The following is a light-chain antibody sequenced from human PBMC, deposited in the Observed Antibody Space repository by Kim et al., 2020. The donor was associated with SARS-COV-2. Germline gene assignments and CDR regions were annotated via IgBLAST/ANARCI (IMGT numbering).Light chain of an antibody. CDR3: QSYDTSLSGSV. V-gene: IGLV1-40*01. CDR1: SSNIGAGYG. CDR2: GNS. J-gene: IGLJ3*02. Sequence: QSVLTQPPSVSGAPRQRVTISCTGSSSNIGAGYGVHWYQQLPGTAPKLLIYGNSNRPSGVPDRFSGSKSGTSASLAITGLQAEDEADYYCQSYDTSLSGSVFGGGTQLTVL.